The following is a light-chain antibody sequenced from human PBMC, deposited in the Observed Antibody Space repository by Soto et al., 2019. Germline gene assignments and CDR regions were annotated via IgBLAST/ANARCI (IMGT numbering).Light chain of an antibody. CDR3: QSYDSSLSAVV. CDR1: SSNIGAGYD. J-gene: IGLJ2*01. V-gene: IGLV1-40*01. Sequence: QSVLTQPPSVSGAPGQRVTISCTGSSSNIGAGYDVHWYQQLPGTAPKLLIYGYSNRPSGVRDRFSGSKSGTSASLAITGLQAEDEADYYCQSYDSSLSAVVFGGGTKLTVL. CDR2: GYS.